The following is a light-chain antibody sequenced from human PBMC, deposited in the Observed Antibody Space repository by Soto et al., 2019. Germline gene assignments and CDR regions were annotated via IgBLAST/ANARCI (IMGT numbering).Light chain of an antibody. CDR1: SSDVGGYTY. CDR3: SSYAGSNNLV. J-gene: IGLJ2*01. V-gene: IGLV2-8*01. CDR2: EVS. Sequence: QSALTQPPSASGSPVQSVTISCTGTSSDVGGYTYVSWYQQHPGKAPKLMIYEVSKRPSGVPDRFSGSKSGNTASLTFSGLQAEDEADYYCSSYAGSNNLVFGGGTKLTVL.